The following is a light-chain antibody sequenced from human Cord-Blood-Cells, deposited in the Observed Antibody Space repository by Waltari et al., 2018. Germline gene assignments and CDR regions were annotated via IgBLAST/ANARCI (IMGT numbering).Light chain of an antibody. CDR3: CSYAGSYTWV. CDR1: SSAVGGYNY. J-gene: IGLJ3*02. Sequence: QSALTPPRSASGSPGQSVTISCTGTSSAVGGYNYVSWYQPHPGKAPKLMIYDVSKRPSGVPDRFSGSKSGNTASLTISGLQAEDEADYYCCSYAGSYTWVFGGGTKLTVL. CDR2: DVS. V-gene: IGLV2-11*01.